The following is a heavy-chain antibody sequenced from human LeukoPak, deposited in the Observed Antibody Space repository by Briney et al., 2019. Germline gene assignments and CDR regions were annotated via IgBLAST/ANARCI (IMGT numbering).Heavy chain of an antibody. J-gene: IGHJ4*02. CDR1: GYTLTEFS. Sequence: ASVKVSCKVSGYTLTEFSMHWVRQAPGKGLEWMGTFDPEDGETIYAQKFQGRVTMTEDTSTDTAYMEPSSLTSEDTAVFYCTTYGDYYSFDYWGQGTLVTVSS. CDR3: TTYGDYYSFDY. V-gene: IGHV1-24*01. D-gene: IGHD4-17*01. CDR2: FDPEDGET.